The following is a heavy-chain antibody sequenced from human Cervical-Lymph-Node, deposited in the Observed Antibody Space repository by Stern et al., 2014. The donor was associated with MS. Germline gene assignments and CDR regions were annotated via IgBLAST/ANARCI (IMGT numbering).Heavy chain of an antibody. CDR1: GATFSTNA. J-gene: IGHJ5*02. Sequence: QLVQSGAEVRKPGSSGKVSCKASGATFSTNAISWLRQAPGPGPEWMGAIVPILGRANYVQKLRGRLTITADESASTAYMELRSLRSEDTAVYYCAREHHGGNFASWGQGTLVTVSS. V-gene: IGHV1-69*01. D-gene: IGHD4-23*01. CDR2: IVPILGRA. CDR3: AREHHGGNFAS.